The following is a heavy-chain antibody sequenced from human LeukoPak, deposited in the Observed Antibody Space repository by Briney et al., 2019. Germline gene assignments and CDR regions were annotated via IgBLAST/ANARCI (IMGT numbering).Heavy chain of an antibody. J-gene: IGHJ4*02. D-gene: IGHD2-2*01. CDR2: ISGSGGST. Sequence: GGSLRLSCAASGFTFSTYAMSWLRQAPGKGREWVLDISGSGGSTYYADSVKGRFTISRDNSENTLYLQMNSLRAEDTALYYCAKGLYCSSSSCASRFDYWGQGTLVTVSS. CDR3: AKGLYCSSSSCASRFDY. V-gene: IGHV3-23*01. CDR1: GFTFSTYA.